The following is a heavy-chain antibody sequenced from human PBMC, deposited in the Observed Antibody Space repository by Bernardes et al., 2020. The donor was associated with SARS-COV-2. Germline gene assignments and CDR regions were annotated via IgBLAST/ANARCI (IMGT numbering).Heavy chain of an antibody. D-gene: IGHD3-22*01. CDR2: ISWNSGSI. V-gene: IGHV3-9*01. J-gene: IGHJ4*02. CDR3: AKIDSGSRNFDY. CDR1: GFTFDDYA. Sequence: GGSLRLSCAASGFTFDDYAMHWVRQAPGKGLEWVSGISWNSGSIDYADSVKGRFTISRDNAKNSLYLQMNSLRAEDTALYYCAKIDSGSRNFDYWGQGTLVTVSS.